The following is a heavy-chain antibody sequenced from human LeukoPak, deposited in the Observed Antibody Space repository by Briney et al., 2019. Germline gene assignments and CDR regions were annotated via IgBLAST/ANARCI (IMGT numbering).Heavy chain of an antibody. CDR2: IYYSGST. V-gene: IGHV4-39*01. J-gene: IGHJ5*02. CDR3: ARPVDTAMVKSA. Sequence: KASETLSLTCTVSGGSISSSSYYWGWIRQPPGKGLEWIGSIYYSGSTYYNPSLKSRVTISVDTSKNQFSLKLSSVTAADTAVYYCARPVDTAMVKSAWGQGTLVTVSS. D-gene: IGHD5-18*01. CDR1: GGSISSSSYY.